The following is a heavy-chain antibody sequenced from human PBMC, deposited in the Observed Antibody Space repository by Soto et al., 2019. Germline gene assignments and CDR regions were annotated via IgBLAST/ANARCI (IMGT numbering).Heavy chain of an antibody. CDR1: GFTFSDYY. Sequence: GSLRLSCAASGFTFSDYYMSWIRQAPGKGLEWVSYSSSSSSYTNYADSVKGRFTISRDNPKNSLYLQMNSLRAEDTAGYYCAIAVVKTSGRVACFDPWGQGTVVTVSS. V-gene: IGHV3-11*06. CDR3: AIAVVKTSGRVACFDP. D-gene: IGHD3-16*01. CDR2: SSSSSSYT. J-gene: IGHJ5*02.